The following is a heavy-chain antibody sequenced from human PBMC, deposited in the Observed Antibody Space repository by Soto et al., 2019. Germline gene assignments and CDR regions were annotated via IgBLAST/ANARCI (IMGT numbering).Heavy chain of an antibody. CDR1: GGTFSSYA. CDR2: IIPIFGTA. V-gene: IGHV1-69*13. J-gene: IGHJ4*02. D-gene: IGHD3-10*01. Sequence: ASVKVSCKASGGTFSSYAISWVRQAPGQGLEWMGGIIPIFGTANYAQKFQGRVTITADESTSTAYMELSSLRSEDTAVYYCASWVPDYGSGSHYMSELYYFDYWGQGTLVTVSS. CDR3: ASWVPDYGSGSHYMSELYYFDY.